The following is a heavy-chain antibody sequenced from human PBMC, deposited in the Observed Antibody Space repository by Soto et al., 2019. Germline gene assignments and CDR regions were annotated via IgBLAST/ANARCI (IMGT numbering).Heavy chain of an antibody. CDR3: ARIQNYVWGSYPFDV. CDR2: IFSNDEK. Sequence: SGPTLVYPTETLTLTCTVSGFSLNDARLGVSWIRQPPGRALEWLAHIFSNDEKSYSTSLHNRLTISKDTSKSQVVLTMTNMGPVDTATYFCARIQNYVWGSYPFDVWGQGSLVTVSS. V-gene: IGHV2-26*01. CDR1: GFSLNDARLG. J-gene: IGHJ4*02. D-gene: IGHD3-16*02.